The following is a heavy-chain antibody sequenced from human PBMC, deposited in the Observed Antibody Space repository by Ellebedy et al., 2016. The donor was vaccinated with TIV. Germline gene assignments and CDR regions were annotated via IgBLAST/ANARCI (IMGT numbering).Heavy chain of an antibody. V-gene: IGHV1-46*01. D-gene: IGHD6-13*01. J-gene: IGHJ6*02. CDR1: GYTFTSYA. CDR2: MNPSGRST. CDR3: ARDRDAAMSSFYYYGLDV. Sequence: AASVKVSCKASGYTFTSYAMHWVRQAPGQGLEWMGLMNPSGRSTAYAQKFQGRVTMIRDTSTTTVYMELSSLRSEDTAVYYCARDRDAAMSSFYYYGLDVWGQGTTVTVSS.